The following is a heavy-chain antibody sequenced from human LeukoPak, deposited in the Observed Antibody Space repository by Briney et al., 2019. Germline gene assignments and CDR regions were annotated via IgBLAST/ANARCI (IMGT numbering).Heavy chain of an antibody. Sequence: PSETLSLTCTVSSGSISSYYWSWNRQPPGKGLEWIGYVYYSVSANYNPSLKSRVTISVDTSKNQFSLKLSSVTAADTAVYYCARHEKLGQFDYWGQGTLVT. J-gene: IGHJ4*02. CDR1: SGSISSYY. CDR3: ARHEKLGQFDY. CDR2: VYYSVSA. D-gene: IGHD3-10*01. V-gene: IGHV4-59*08.